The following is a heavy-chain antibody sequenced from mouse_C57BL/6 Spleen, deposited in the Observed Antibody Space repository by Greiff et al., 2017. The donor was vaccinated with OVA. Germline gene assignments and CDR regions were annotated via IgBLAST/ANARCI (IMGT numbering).Heavy chain of an antibody. CDR1: GYTFTSYW. Sequence: QVQLQQPGAELVRPGSSVKLSCKASGYTFTSYWMHWVKQRPIQGLEWIGNIDPSDSETHYNQKFKDKATLTVDKSSSTAYMQLSSLTSEDSAVYDCARITTVVGGYFVVWGTGTTVTVSS. CDR3: ARITTVVGGYFVV. J-gene: IGHJ1*03. V-gene: IGHV1-52*01. D-gene: IGHD1-1*01. CDR2: IDPSDSET.